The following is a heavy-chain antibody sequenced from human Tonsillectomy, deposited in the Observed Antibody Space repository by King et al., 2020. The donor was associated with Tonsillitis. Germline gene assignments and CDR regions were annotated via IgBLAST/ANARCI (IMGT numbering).Heavy chain of an antibody. V-gene: IGHV3-23*04. CDR1: GFTFSSYV. Sequence: VQLVESGGGLAQPGGSLRLSCAASGFTFSSYVMSWVRQAPGKGREWVSSIRGSGASTYSADSVKGRFTNSRDNSKNTLYLQMNSLRTEETAIFFCAGVDWRGGSCYPFYFDFWSQGTLLTVSS. J-gene: IGHJ4*02. CDR3: AGVDWRGGSCYPFYFDF. D-gene: IGHD2-15*01. CDR2: IRGSGAST.